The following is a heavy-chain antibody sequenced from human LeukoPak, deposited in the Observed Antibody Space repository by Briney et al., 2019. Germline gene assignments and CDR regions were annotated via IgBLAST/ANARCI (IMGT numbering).Heavy chain of an antibody. D-gene: IGHD6-19*01. CDR1: GFTFSSYA. CDR2: VTGSGGST. Sequence: GGSLRLSCAASGFTFSSYAMNWVRHAPGKGLEWVSTVTGSGGSTYYADSVKGRFTISRDNSKNTLYLQMNSLGAEDTAVYYCAKDLSSGWYIFDYWGQGTLVTVCS. J-gene: IGHJ4*02. CDR3: AKDLSSGWYIFDY. V-gene: IGHV3-23*01.